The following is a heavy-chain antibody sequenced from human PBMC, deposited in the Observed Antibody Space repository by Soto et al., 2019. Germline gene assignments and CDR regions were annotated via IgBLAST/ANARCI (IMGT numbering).Heavy chain of an antibody. V-gene: IGHV3-30-3*01. J-gene: IGHJ6*02. D-gene: IGHD2-21*02. CDR3: ARAGTVVTIGYYYYGMDV. CDR2: ILYDGSNK. CDR1: GFSFSSYA. Sequence: PGGSLRLSCAASGFSFSSYAMHWVRQAPGKGLEWVAVILYDGSNKYYADSVKGRFTISRDNSKNTLYLQMNSLRAEDTAVYYCARAGTVVTIGYYYYGMDVWGQGTTVTVSS.